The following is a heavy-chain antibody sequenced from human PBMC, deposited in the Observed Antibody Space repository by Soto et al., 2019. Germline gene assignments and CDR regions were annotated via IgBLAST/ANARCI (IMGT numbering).Heavy chain of an antibody. CDR3: ARAQTTVTSFDP. J-gene: IGHJ5*02. CDR2: IYYSGTT. CDR1: GFSISSGGYY. V-gene: IGHV4-31*03. D-gene: IGHD4-4*01. Sequence: QVQLQESGPGLVKPSQTLSLTCTVSGFSISSGGYYWSWIRQYPGKGLEWIGNIYYSGTTYYNPSLKSRLTISVDTSANQFYLRLSSLTDADTAVYFCARAQTTVTSFDPWGQGTLVTVSS.